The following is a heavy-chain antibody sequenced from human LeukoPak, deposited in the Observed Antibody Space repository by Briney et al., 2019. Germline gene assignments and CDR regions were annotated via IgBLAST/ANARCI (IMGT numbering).Heavy chain of an antibody. CDR2: IRYDGSNK. CDR1: GFTFSSYG. V-gene: IGHV3-30*02. J-gene: IGHJ4*02. D-gene: IGHD6-13*01. Sequence: GGSLRLFCAASGFTFSSYGMHWVRQAPGKGLEWVAFIRYDGSNKYYADSVKGRFTISRDNSKNTLYLKMNSLRAEDTAVYYCAKGPAAAGEKWGQGTLVTVSS. CDR3: AKGPAAAGEK.